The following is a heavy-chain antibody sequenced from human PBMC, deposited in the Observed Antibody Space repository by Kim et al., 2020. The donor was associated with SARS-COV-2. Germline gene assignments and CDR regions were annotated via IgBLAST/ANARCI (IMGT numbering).Heavy chain of an antibody. CDR2: IFYSGST. CDR3: ARHSIVGAAIDY. CDR1: GGSISSSSYY. J-gene: IGHJ4*02. Sequence: SETLSLTCTVSGGSISSSSYYWGWIRQPPGKGLEWIGSIFYSGSTYYNPSLKSRVTISVDTSKNQFSLKLSSVTAADMAVYYCARHSIVGAAIDYWGQGTPVTVSS. V-gene: IGHV4-39*01. D-gene: IGHD1-26*01.